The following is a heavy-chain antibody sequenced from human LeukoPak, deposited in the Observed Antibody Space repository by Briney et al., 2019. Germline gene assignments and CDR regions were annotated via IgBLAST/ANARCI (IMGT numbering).Heavy chain of an antibody. J-gene: IGHJ4*02. V-gene: IGHV1-8*01. Sequence: GASVKVSCKASGYTLTSYDINWVRQATGQGLEWMGWMNPNSGNTGYAQKFQGRVTMTRNTSISTAYMELSSLRSEDTAVYYCATSQYYYGSGIDYWGQGTLVTVSS. CDR1: GYTLTSYD. D-gene: IGHD3-10*01. CDR3: ATSQYYYGSGIDY. CDR2: MNPNSGNT.